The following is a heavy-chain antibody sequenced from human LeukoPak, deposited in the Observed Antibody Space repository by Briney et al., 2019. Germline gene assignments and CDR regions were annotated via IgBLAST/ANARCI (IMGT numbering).Heavy chain of an antibody. Sequence: PGGSLRLSCAASGFTVSSNYMSWVRQAPGKGLEWVSVIYSGGSTYYADSVKGRFTNSRDNSKNTLYLQMNSLRAEDTAVYYCARVFWSGTDAFDIWGQGTMVTVSS. CDR1: GFTVSSNY. V-gene: IGHV3-66*01. J-gene: IGHJ3*02. CDR2: IYSGGST. D-gene: IGHD3-3*01. CDR3: ARVFWSGTDAFDI.